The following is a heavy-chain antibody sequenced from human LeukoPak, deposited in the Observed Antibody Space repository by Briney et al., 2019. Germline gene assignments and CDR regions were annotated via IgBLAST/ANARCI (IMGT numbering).Heavy chain of an antibody. CDR3: ARDPGVVVPAAKGGNWFDP. CDR1: GYTFTSYG. J-gene: IGHJ5*02. V-gene: IGHV1-18*01. D-gene: IGHD2-2*01. Sequence: ASVTVSCKASGYTFTSYGISWVRQAPGQGLEWMGWISAYNGNTNYAQKLQGRVTMTTDTSTSTAYMELRSLRSDDTAVYYCARDPGVVVPAAKGGNWFDPWGQGTLVTVSS. CDR2: ISAYNGNT.